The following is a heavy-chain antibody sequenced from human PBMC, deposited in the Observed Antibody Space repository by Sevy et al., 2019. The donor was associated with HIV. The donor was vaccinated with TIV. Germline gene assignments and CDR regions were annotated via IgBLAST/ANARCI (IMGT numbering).Heavy chain of an antibody. J-gene: IGHJ3*02. Sequence: GGSLRLSCAASGFTFSSYWMHWVRQAPGKGLVWVSRINSDGSSTSYADSVKGRFTISRDNAKKTLYLQMNSLRAEDTAVYYCARATYCSSTSYYYAFDIWGQGTMVTVSS. CDR3: ARATYCSSTSYYYAFDI. D-gene: IGHD2-2*01. CDR2: INSDGSST. V-gene: IGHV3-74*01. CDR1: GFTFSSYW.